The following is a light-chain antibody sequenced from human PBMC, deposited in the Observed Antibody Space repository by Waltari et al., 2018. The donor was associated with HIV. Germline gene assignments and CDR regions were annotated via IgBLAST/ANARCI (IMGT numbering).Light chain of an antibody. CDR1: ESISRW. V-gene: IGKV1-5*03. CDR3: QQYNSNSPWA. J-gene: IGKJ1*01. CDR2: EAS. Sequence: DIQLTQSPSYLSASVGDRVTITCRASESISRWLVWYQQKPGKAPKLLIYEASTLESGVPSRFSGSGSGTEFTLSISSLQPDDFATYYCQQYNSNSPWAFGQGTKVDIK.